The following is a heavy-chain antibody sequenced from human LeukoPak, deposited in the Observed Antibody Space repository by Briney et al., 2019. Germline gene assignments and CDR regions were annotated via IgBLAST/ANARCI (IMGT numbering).Heavy chain of an antibody. Sequence: GGSLRLSCAASGFTFSSYAMHWVRQAPGKGLEWVAVISYDGSNKYYADSVKGRFTISRDNAENSLYLQMNSLRVEDTAFYYCARDLAYSRLDYWGQGMLVTVSS. CDR2: ISYDGSNK. CDR1: GFTFSSYA. CDR3: ARDLAYSRLDY. V-gene: IGHV3-30*04. D-gene: IGHD5-18*01. J-gene: IGHJ4*02.